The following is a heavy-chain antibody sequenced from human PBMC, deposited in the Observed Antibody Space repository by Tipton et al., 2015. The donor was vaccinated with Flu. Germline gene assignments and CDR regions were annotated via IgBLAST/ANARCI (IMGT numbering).Heavy chain of an antibody. Sequence: SLRLSCVASGFTFNDYEMNWVRQAPGKGLDWLSYISSSGSTISYADSVRGRFTISRDNGKNSLYLQMGSLGAGDTAVYFCARGSLPDSNWYNGLDVWGQGTTVTVSS. CDR3: ARGSLPDSNWYNGLDV. CDR1: GFTFNDYE. J-gene: IGHJ6*02. CDR2: ISSSGSTI. D-gene: IGHD6-13*01. V-gene: IGHV3-48*03.